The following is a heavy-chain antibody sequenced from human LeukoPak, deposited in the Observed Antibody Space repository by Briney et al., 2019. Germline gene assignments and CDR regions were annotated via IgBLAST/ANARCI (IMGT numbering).Heavy chain of an antibody. CDR2: ISGSGGST. Sequence: GGSLRLSCAVSGLTFNNYAMSWVRQAPGKGLEWVSAISGSGGSTYYADSVKGRFTISRDNSRNTLYLQMNSLRAEDTAVYYCARSGLSRFGFWGQGTLVTVSS. V-gene: IGHV3-23*01. D-gene: IGHD2/OR15-2a*01. J-gene: IGHJ4*02. CDR3: ARSGLSRFGF. CDR1: GLTFNNYA.